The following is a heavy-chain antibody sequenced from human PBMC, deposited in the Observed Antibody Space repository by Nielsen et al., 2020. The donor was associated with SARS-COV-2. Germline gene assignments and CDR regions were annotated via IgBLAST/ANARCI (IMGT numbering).Heavy chain of an antibody. V-gene: IGHV3-49*03. CDR2: IRSKAYGGTT. CDR3: SRVAAGAFDI. D-gene: IGHD6-25*01. CDR1: GFTFGDYA. J-gene: IGHJ3*02. Sequence: GGSLRLSCTASGFTFGDYAMSWFRQAPGKGLEWVAFIRSKAYGGTTEFAASVKGRFTLSRDDSKSIIYLQMSSLKTEDTAVYYCSRVAAGAFDIWGQGTMVTVSS.